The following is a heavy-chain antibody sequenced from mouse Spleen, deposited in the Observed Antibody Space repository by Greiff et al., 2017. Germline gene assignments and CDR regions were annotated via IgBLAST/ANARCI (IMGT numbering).Heavy chain of an antibody. CDR3: ARQGSSSFDY. J-gene: IGHJ2*01. Sequence: EVKVVESGGGLVKPGGSLKLSCAASGFTFSSYGMSWVRQTPEKRLEWVATISGGGSYTYYPDSVKGRFTISRDNAKNNLYLQMSSLRSEDTALYYCARQGSSSFDYWGQGTTLTVSS. CDR2: ISGGGSYT. D-gene: IGHD1-1*01. V-gene: IGHV5-9-2*01. CDR1: GFTFSSYG.